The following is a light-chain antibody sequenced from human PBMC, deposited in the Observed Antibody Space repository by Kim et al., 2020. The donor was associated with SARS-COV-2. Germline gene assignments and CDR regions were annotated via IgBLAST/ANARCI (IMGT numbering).Light chain of an antibody. Sequence: QSALTQPASVSGFPEQSITISCTGTNSDVGGYNYVSWYQQHPGKAPKLMIYDVNKRPSGVSNRFSGSKSGNTASLTISGLQAEDEADYYCSSYTVRSTLVFGGGTQLTVL. CDR2: DVN. V-gene: IGLV2-14*03. CDR3: SSYTVRSTLV. J-gene: IGLJ3*02. CDR1: NSDVGGYNY.